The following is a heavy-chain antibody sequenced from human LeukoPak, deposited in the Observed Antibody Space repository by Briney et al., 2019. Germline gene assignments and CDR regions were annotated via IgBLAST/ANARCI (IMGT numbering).Heavy chain of an antibody. J-gene: IGHJ4*02. Sequence: SGGSLRLSCAASGFTVRSKYMSWVRQAPRKGPEWVSVILTGDNTYYSDSVRGRFTISRDHSRNTLYLQMNNLRAEDTAVYYCAIELRYVGGYFDYWGPGTLVTVSS. CDR3: AIELRYVGGYFDY. D-gene: IGHD3-9*01. CDR2: ILTGDNT. CDR1: GFTVRSKY. V-gene: IGHV3-53*01.